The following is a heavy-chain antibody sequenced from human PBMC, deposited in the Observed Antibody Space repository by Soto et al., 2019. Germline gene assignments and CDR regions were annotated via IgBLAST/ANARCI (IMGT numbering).Heavy chain of an antibody. D-gene: IGHD5-12*01. J-gene: IGHJ4*02. CDR3: ARQYGYNSLFDY. Sequence: PGESLKISCKGSGYSFTSYWISWVRQMPGKGLEWMGRIDPSNSYTNYSPSFQGHVTISADKSISTAYLQLSSLKASVTAIYYCARQYGYNSLFDYWGQGTLVTVSS. CDR1: GYSFTSYW. CDR2: IDPSNSYT. V-gene: IGHV5-10-1*01.